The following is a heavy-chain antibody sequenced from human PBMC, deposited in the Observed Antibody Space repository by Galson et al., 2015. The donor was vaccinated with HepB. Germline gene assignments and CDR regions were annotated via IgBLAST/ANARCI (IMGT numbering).Heavy chain of an antibody. V-gene: IGHV4-31*03. Sequence: TLSLTCTVSGGSISSYYWSWIRQHPGKGLEWIGHIYYSGSTYYSPSLKSRVTISVDTSKIQFSLKLSSVTAADTAVYYCARDKGYCSSTSCYGAFDIWGQGTMVTVSS. CDR1: GGSISSYY. CDR2: IYYSGST. D-gene: IGHD2-2*01. CDR3: ARDKGYCSSTSCYGAFDI. J-gene: IGHJ3*02.